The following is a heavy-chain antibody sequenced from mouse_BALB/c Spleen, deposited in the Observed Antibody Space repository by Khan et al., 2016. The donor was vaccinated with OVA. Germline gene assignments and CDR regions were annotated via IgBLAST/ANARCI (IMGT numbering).Heavy chain of an antibody. J-gene: IGHJ3*01. CDR1: GYTFTDYA. CDR2: ISTYYGNT. CDR3: ARGSGYDRCAY. V-gene: IGHV1S137*01. D-gene: IGHD2-2*01. Sequence: QVRLQQSGPELVRPGVSVKISCKGSGYTFTDYAMHWVQQSHAKSLEWIGVISTYYGNTDYNQKFKGKATMTVDKSSNTAYMELARFTSEDSAIYYCARGSGYDRCAYWGQGTLVTVSA.